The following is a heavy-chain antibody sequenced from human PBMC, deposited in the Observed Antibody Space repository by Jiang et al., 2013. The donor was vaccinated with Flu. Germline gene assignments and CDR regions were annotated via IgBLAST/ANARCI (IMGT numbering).Heavy chain of an antibody. CDR1: GDSISSSY. D-gene: IGHD6-19*01. J-gene: IGHJ4*02. CDR3: ARWTPGKAVAGFDY. CDR2: LHYSGDA. Sequence: VQLVESGPGLVKPSETLSLTCTVSGDSISSSYWSWIRQPPGKGLEWIGCLHYSGDAKYNPSLKSRVTISLDTSKNQFSLRLNSVTAADTAVYYCARWTPGKAVAGFDYWGQGTLVTVSS. V-gene: IGHV4-59*08.